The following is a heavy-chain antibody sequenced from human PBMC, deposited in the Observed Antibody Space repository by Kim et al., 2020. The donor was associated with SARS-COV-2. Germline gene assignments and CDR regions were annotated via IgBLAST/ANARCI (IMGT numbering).Heavy chain of an antibody. CDR2: IDWDDDK. J-gene: IGHJ6*02. CDR1: GFSLSTSGMC. V-gene: IGHV2-70*01. D-gene: IGHD6-25*01. Sequence: SGPTLVNPTQTLTLTCTFSGFSLSTSGMCVSWIRQPPGKALEWLALIDWDDDKYYSTSLKTRLTISKDTSKNQVVLTMTNMDPVDTATYYCARIPNIRRGTLEYYYCYYGMDVWGQGTTVTVSS. CDR3: ARIPNIRRGTLEYYYCYYGMDV.